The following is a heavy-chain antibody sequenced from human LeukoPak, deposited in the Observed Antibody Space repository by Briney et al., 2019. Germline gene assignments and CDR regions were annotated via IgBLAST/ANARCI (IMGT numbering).Heavy chain of an antibody. Sequence: PGGSLRLSCAASGFTFSSYWMSWVRQAPGKGLEWVANIKQDGSEKYYVDSVKGRFTISRDNAKNSLYLQMNSLRAEDTAVYYCARGRSGIAAAGYYFDYWGQGTLVTVSS. J-gene: IGHJ4*02. CDR2: IKQDGSEK. V-gene: IGHV3-7*01. CDR1: GFTFSSYW. D-gene: IGHD6-13*01. CDR3: ARGRSGIAAAGYYFDY.